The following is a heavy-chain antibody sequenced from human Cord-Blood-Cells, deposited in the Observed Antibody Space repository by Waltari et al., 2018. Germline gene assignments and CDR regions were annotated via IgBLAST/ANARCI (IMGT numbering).Heavy chain of an antibody. D-gene: IGHD4-4*01. CDR2: ISYDGSNK. Sequence: QVQLVESGGGVVQPGRSLRLSCAASGFTFSRYGMHWGRQAPGKGLEWVAVISYDGSNKYYADSVKGRFTISRDNSKNTLYLQMNSLRAEDTAVYYCAKSLRLQYYFDYWGQGTLVTVSS. CDR3: AKSLRLQYYFDY. V-gene: IGHV3-30*18. CDR1: GFTFSRYG. J-gene: IGHJ4*02.